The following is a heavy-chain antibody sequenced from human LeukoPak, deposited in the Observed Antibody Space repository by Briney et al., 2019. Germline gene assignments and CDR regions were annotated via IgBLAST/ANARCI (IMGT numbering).Heavy chain of an antibody. Sequence: GGSLRLSCEDSGFIVRSSIIHWVRQAPGKGLEWVAAISTDRISKFYADSVKGRFTISRDNSENTPYLQMNSLRAEDTAMYYCAREYGSSGWYYNWFDPWGQGTLVTVSS. CDR3: AREYGSSGWYYNWFDP. D-gene: IGHD6-19*01. CDR1: GFIVRSSI. V-gene: IGHV3-30-3*01. CDR2: ISTDRISK. J-gene: IGHJ5*02.